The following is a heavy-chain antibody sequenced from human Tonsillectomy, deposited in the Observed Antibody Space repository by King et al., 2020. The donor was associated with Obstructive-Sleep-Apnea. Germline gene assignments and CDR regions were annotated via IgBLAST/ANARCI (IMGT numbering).Heavy chain of an antibody. V-gene: IGHV3-66*01. D-gene: IGHD2-2*01. CDR1: GFTVSSNY. Sequence: VQLVESGGDLVQLGGSLRLSCAASGFTVSSNYMAWVRQPPGKGLEWVSVLYSDGETIYADSVKGRFAVSRDDFKNMLYLEMNTLRAEDTAVYYCARGPGFCNSITCLNWFDPWGKGTLVTVSS. CDR2: LYSDGET. J-gene: IGHJ5*02. CDR3: ARGPGFCNSITCLNWFDP.